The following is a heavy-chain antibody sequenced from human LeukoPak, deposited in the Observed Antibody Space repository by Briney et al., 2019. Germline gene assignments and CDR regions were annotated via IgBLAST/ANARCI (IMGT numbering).Heavy chain of an antibody. Sequence: SETLSLTRAVFGASFSGYYWTSLRQPPGKGLEWIGQINHRGSSHYNPSLRSRVTISVDTYKTQFSLKLTSVTAADTAVYYCARDKFCSDTGSCNIGLFNFWGQGALVTVSS. D-gene: IGHD2-15*01. V-gene: IGHV4-34*01. J-gene: IGHJ4*02. CDR2: INHRGSS. CDR3: ARDKFCSDTGSCNIGLFNF. CDR1: GASFSGYY.